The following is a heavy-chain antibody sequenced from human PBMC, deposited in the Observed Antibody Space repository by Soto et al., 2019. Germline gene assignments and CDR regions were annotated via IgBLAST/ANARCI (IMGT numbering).Heavy chain of an antibody. Sequence: PGGSLRLSCAASGFTVSSNYMSWVRQAPGKGLEWVSVIYSGGSTYYADSVKGRFTISRDNSKNTLYLQMNSLRAEDTAVYYCARLQDYYDSSGYHDHWGQGTLVTVSS. V-gene: IGHV3-66*01. D-gene: IGHD3-22*01. CDR3: ARLQDYYDSSGYHDH. J-gene: IGHJ1*01. CDR1: GFTVSSNY. CDR2: IYSGGST.